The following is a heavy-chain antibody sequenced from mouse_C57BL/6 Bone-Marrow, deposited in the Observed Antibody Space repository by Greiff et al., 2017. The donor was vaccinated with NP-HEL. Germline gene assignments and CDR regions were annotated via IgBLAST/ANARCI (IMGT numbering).Heavy chain of an antibody. V-gene: IGHV1-69*01. CDR2: IDPSDSYT. Sequence: QVQLQQPGAELVMPGASVKLSCKASGYTFTSYWMHWVKQRPGQDLEWIGEIDPSDSYTNYNQKFKGKSTLTVDKSSSTAYMQLSSLTSEDSAVYYCAREVYYYATYYFDYWGQGTTLTVSS. D-gene: IGHD1-1*01. CDR3: AREVYYYATYYFDY. CDR1: GYTFTSYW. J-gene: IGHJ2*01.